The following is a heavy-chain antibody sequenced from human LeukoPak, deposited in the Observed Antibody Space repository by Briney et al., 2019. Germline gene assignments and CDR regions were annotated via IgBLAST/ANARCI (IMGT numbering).Heavy chain of an antibody. Sequence: SVKVSCKASGGTFSSYAISWVRQAPGQGLEWMGRIIPIFGTANYAQKFQGRVTITTDESTSTAYMELSSLRSEDTAVYYCARDKEYYYDSSSYGDTFDIWGQGTMVTVSS. V-gene: IGHV1-69*05. CDR1: GGTFSSYA. D-gene: IGHD3-22*01. J-gene: IGHJ3*02. CDR2: IIPIFGTA. CDR3: ARDKEYYYDSSSYGDTFDI.